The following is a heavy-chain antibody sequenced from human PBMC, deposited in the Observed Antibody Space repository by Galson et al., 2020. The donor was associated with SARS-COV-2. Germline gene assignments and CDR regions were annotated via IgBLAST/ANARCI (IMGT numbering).Heavy chain of an antibody. J-gene: IGHJ4*02. CDR2: SVSSGAV. V-gene: IGHV3-48*03. CDR1: GFSFSQYA. Sequence: GGSLRLSCAATGFSFSQYAMNWVRQAPGKGLECISHSVSSGAVFYTDSVKGRFTVSRDNAKNSLYLQMDSLRAEDTAIYYCVRGRPDYDFFTGSFDYWGLGILVTVSS. CDR3: VRGRPDYDFFTGSFDY. D-gene: IGHD3-9*01.